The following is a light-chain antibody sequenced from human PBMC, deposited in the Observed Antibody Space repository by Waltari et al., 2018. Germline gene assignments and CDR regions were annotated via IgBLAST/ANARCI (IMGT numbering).Light chain of an antibody. J-gene: IGLJ1*01. CDR1: AFPRQF. CDR3: LSADSSGPYLYV. Sequence: SYELTQPPSVSVSPGQTARITCSGDAFPRQFPYWSQQKPGQAPVLVIYKDTERPSGIPERFSGSSSGTTVTLTISGVQAEDEADYYCLSADSSGPYLYVFGTGTTVTVL. V-gene: IGLV3-25*03. CDR2: KDT.